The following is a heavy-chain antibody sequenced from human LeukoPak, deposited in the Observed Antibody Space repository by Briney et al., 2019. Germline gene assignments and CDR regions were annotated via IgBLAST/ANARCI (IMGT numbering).Heavy chain of an antibody. CDR3: ASLKIRRIGNAFDI. CDR1: GFTFGSYS. V-gene: IGHV3-21*01. J-gene: IGHJ3*02. CDR2: ISSSSAYI. Sequence: GGSLRLSCAASGFTFGSYSMNWVRQAPGKGLEWVSSISSSSAYIYYADSVKGRFTISRDNAKESLFLQMNSLRPEDTALYYCASLKIRRIGNAFDIWGQGTMVTVSS. D-gene: IGHD1-1*01.